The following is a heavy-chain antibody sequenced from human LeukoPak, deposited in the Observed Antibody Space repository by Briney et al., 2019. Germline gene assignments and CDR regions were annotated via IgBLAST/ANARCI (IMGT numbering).Heavy chain of an antibody. D-gene: IGHD3-22*01. V-gene: IGHV3-11*01. CDR2: ISSSGSTI. CDR3: ARRFYDSSGYYYFDY. CDR1: GGSFSDYY. Sequence: LSLTCAVYGGSFSDYYMSWIRQAPGKGLEWVSYISSSGSTIYYADSVKGRFTISRDNAKNSLFLQMNSLRAEDTAVYYCARRFYDSSGYYYFDYWGQGTLVTVSS. J-gene: IGHJ4*02.